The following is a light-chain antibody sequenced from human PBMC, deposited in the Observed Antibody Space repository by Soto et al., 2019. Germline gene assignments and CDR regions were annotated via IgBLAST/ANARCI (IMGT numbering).Light chain of an antibody. Sequence: DIQMTQSPTSLSASVGDRVTITCRASQGIRNYVAWYQQIPGKAPKLLIYAASTLQSGVPSRFSDIGSGTDFTFTINGRQPEDVATYSCQKYSSVPVFGPGTKVEIK. CDR3: QKYSSVPV. V-gene: IGKV1-27*01. J-gene: IGKJ3*01. CDR2: AAS. CDR1: QGIRNY.